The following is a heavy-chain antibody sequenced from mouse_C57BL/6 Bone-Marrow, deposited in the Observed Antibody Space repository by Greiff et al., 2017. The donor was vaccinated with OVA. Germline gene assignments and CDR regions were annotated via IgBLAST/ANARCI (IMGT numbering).Heavy chain of an antibody. D-gene: IGHD4-1*01. V-gene: IGHV15-2*01. CDR1: DSEVFPIAY. Sequence: VQLQQAGSDLRSPGSSLKLSCKDFDSEVFPIAYMSWVRQKPGHGFEWIGGILPSIGRTIYGEKFEDKATLDADTLSNTAYLDLNSLTSEDSAIYYCARRGTGTHYYAMDYWGQGTSVTVSS. J-gene: IGHJ4*01. CDR3: ARRGTGTHYYAMDY. CDR2: ILPSIGRT.